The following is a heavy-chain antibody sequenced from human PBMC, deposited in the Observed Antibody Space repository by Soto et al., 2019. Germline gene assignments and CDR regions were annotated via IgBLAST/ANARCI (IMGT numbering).Heavy chain of an antibody. CDR2: ISSSGTII. CDR3: ARGKSIFYGMDV. D-gene: IGHD2-15*01. Sequence: QVQLVVSGGGLVKPGGSLRLSCAASGFTFSDYYISWIRQAPGKGLEWVSYISSSGTIIYHADSVKGRFTISRDNAKNSLFLQMNSLRAEDTAVYYCARGKSIFYGMDVWGQGTTVTVSS. CDR1: GFTFSDYY. V-gene: IGHV3-11*01. J-gene: IGHJ6*02.